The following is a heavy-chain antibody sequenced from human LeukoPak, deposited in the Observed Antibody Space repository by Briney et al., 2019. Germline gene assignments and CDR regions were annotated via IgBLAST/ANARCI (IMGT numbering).Heavy chain of an antibody. D-gene: IGHD4-17*01. CDR1: GGSISSGDIY. CDR3: ASETYGANS. Sequence: SQTLSLTCTVSGGSISSGDIYWGWIPQPPGNGLEWIGYIYYSGSTYYNPSLKSRVTISVDTSKNQFSLKLSSVTAADTAVYYCASETYGANSCGQGTLVTVSS. J-gene: IGHJ4*02. V-gene: IGHV4-30-4*01. CDR2: IYYSGST.